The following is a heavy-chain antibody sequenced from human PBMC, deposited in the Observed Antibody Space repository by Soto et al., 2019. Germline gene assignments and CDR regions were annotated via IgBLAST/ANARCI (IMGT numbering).Heavy chain of an antibody. V-gene: IGHV3-33*01. Sequence: QAQLEESGGGVVQPGTSLGLSCAASAFSFSSSGMHWVRQAPGKGLEWVAAIWDDGGNKYYADSVRGRFTISRDNSKNTLFLQMNSLRAEDTALYYCARSSGSYFAAFYDTWGQGTLVSVSS. CDR2: IWDDGGNK. J-gene: IGHJ5*02. D-gene: IGHD1-26*01. CDR3: ARSSGSYFAAFYDT. CDR1: AFSFSSSG.